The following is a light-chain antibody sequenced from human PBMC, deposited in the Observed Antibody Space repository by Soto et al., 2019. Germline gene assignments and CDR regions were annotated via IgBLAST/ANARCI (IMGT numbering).Light chain of an antibody. CDR1: QTVSRH. CDR2: GAS. CDR3: QEYIQWPPGM. Sequence: EIVMTQSPGTLSVSPGERATLSCRASQTVSRHLAWYQQKPGQAPRLLISGASTRATGIPDRFSGSGSGTDFTLTISSLQSEDFAVYYCQEYIQWPPGMFGPGTTVDIK. J-gene: IGKJ1*01. V-gene: IGKV3-15*01.